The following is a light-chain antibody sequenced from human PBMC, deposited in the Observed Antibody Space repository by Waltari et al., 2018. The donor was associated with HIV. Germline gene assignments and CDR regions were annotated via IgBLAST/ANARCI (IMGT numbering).Light chain of an antibody. J-gene: IGKJ4*01. CDR2: SVS. Sequence: EIVMTQSPVTLSASLGERVTLSCRASQSVGNTLAWYQQRPGQAPGVLIYSVSTRAAGVPSRCTGSGSWTDFTLTISSLQSEDYAVYFCQQYEKWPPLTFGGGTK. CDR3: QQYEKWPPLT. CDR1: QSVGNT. V-gene: IGKV3-15*01.